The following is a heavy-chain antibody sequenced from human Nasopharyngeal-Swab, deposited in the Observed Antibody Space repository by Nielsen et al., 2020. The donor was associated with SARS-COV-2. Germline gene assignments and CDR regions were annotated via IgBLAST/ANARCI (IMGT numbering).Heavy chain of an antibody. CDR2: INHSGST. Sequence: WIRQPPGKGLEWIGEINHSGSTNYNPSLKSRVTISVDTSKNQFSLNLNSVTAADTAVYFCATRGSHHDTSGYYNTWFDPWGQGTLVTVSS. CDR3: ATRGSHHDTSGYYNTWFDP. D-gene: IGHD3-22*01. J-gene: IGHJ5*02. V-gene: IGHV4-34*01.